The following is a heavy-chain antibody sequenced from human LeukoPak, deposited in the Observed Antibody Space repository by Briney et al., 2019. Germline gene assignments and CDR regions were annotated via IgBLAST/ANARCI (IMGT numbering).Heavy chain of an antibody. CDR3: ARLSSFGAFDI. J-gene: IGHJ3*02. V-gene: IGHV3-48*04. CDR1: GFTFSSYS. D-gene: IGHD3-10*01. CDR2: ISSSGYTI. Sequence: GGSLRLSCAASGFTFSSYSMNWVRQAPGKGLEWVSYISSSGYTISYADSVKGRFTISRDNAKNSLYLQMNSLRADDTAVYYCARLSSFGAFDIWGQGTMVTVSS.